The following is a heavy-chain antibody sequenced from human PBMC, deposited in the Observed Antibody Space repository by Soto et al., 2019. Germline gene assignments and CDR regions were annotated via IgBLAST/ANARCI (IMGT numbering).Heavy chain of an antibody. J-gene: IGHJ6*02. CDR2: VYYSGNT. Sequence: SETLSLTCTVSGGSISPYYWSWIRQPPGKGLEWIGYVYYSGNTNYNPSLESRVTISVDTSRNRFSLNLTSATAADTAVYYCARKGAAASYAHSGMDVWGQGTTVTVS. D-gene: IGHD6-13*01. CDR1: GGSISPYY. CDR3: ARKGAAASYAHSGMDV. V-gene: IGHV4-59*01.